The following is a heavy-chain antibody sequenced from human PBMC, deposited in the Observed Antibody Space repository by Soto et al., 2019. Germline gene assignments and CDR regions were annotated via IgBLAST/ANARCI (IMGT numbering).Heavy chain of an antibody. CDR3: ARGDCSGGSCYHHRFKH. D-gene: IGHD2-15*01. J-gene: IGHJ4*02. CDR2: INPICGTA. CDR1: GGTFSSYA. Sequence: SVKVSCKASGGTFSSYAISWVRQAPGQGLEWMGGINPICGTANYAQKFQGRVTITADTSTSTAYMELSRLRSEDTAVYYCARGDCSGGSCYHHRFKHCGQATLATVPS. V-gene: IGHV1-69*06.